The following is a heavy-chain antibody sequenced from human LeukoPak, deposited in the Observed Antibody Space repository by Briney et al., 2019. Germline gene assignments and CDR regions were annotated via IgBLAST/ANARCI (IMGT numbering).Heavy chain of an antibody. D-gene: IGHD2-8*01. CDR1: GWRFTNYW. J-gene: IGHJ4*02. Sequence: GASLKISYKGSGWRFTNYWIGWVRQMPGKGLEWMGIIYPGDSETRYSPPFQGQVTVSADKSINTAYLQWSSLKASDTAMYYCARALVYTIPYFDYWGQGTLVTVSS. CDR2: IYPGDSET. V-gene: IGHV5-51*01. CDR3: ARALVYTIPYFDY.